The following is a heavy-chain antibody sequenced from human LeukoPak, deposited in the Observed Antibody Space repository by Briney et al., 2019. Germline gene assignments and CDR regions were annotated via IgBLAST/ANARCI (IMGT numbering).Heavy chain of an antibody. CDR2: ISGSGGST. CDR3: ARLKYYYDSSGYRAEYFQH. D-gene: IGHD3-22*01. Sequence: PGGTLRLSCVASGFTFSTYGMSWVRQAPGKGLEWVSAISGSGGSTYYADSVKGRFTISRDNSKNTLYLQMNSLRAEDTAVYYCARLKYYYDSSGYRAEYFQHWGQGTLVTVSS. CDR1: GFTFSTYG. J-gene: IGHJ1*01. V-gene: IGHV3-23*01.